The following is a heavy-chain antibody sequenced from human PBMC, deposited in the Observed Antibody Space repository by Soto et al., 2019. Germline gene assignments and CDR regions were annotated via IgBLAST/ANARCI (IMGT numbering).Heavy chain of an antibody. CDR2: GYYSGTT. CDR1: GGSVSNKTYY. J-gene: IGHJ4*02. Sequence: PSDPLSLTCSVSGGSVSNKTYYWRWIRQPPGKRLEWIGYGYYSGTTHYNPSLKSRVTISIDMSKNQFSLRLSSVTAADTALYSYSRPRPVPCPTQLRSFFDFWGQGTLVTVSS. CDR3: SRPRPVPCPTQLRSFFDF. V-gene: IGHV4-61*01.